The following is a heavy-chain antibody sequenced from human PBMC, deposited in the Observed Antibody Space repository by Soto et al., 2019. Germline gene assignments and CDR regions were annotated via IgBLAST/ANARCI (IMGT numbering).Heavy chain of an antibody. V-gene: IGHV1-58*01. CDR2: ITVGSGNT. J-gene: IGHJ4*02. CDR1: GFTFTSSS. Sequence: ASVKVSCKASGFTFTSSSVQWVRQARGQRLEWIGWITVGSGNTNYAQKFQERVTIIRDMSTSTAYMELSNLRSEDTAAYYCAAGDSSGYYGGWGQGTQVTVSS. D-gene: IGHD3-22*01. CDR3: AAGDSSGYYGG.